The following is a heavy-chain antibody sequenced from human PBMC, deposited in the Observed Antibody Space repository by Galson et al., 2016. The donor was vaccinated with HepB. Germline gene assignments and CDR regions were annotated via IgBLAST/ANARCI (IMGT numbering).Heavy chain of an antibody. CDR1: GYSFTTYW. D-gene: IGHD5-24*01. Sequence: QSGAEVKKPGESLKISCKVSGYSFTTYWIGWVRQMPGKGLEWMGIIFPGDSDMRYSPSFQGQVTISADRSISTTYLQWSSLKASDTAMYYCARGGSDDYNHHDGFDIWGPGTMVIVSS. V-gene: IGHV5-51*01. CDR2: IFPGDSDM. CDR3: ARGGSDDYNHHDGFDI. J-gene: IGHJ3*02.